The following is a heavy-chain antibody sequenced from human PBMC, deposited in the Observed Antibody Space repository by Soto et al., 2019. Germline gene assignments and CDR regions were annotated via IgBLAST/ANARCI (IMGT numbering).Heavy chain of an antibody. CDR2: ITGGGETT. D-gene: IGHD1-26*01. Sequence: QLLESGGGLVQPGGSQRLSCAASGFAFNKYVMTWVRQPPGKGLEWVSGITGGGETTYYAESVKGRFTISRDNSKNTLFLQMKSLRADDTAVYFCAKDQSRGTTLSYPDFWGQGPLVIVPP. CDR3: AKDQSRGTTLSYPDF. CDR1: GFAFNKYV. V-gene: IGHV3-23*01. J-gene: IGHJ4*02.